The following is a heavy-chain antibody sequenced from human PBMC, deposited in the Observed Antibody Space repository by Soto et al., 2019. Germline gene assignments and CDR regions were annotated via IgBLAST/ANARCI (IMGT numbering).Heavy chain of an antibody. CDR1: GYTFTSYG. CDR2: ISAYNGNT. Sequence: ASVKVSCKASGYTFTSYGISWVRQAPGQGLEWMGWISAYNGNTNYAQKLQGRVTMTTDTSTSTAYMELRSLRSDDTAVYYCARVPRYSGYEFRPSQQLEGFDYWGQGTLVTVSS. D-gene: IGHD5-12*01. J-gene: IGHJ4*02. CDR3: ARVPRYSGYEFRPSQQLEGFDY. V-gene: IGHV1-18*04.